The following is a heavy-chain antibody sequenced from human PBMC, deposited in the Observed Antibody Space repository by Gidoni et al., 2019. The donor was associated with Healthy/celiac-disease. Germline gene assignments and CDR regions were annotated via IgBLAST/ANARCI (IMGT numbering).Heavy chain of an antibody. CDR3: ALSGTGAIY. V-gene: IGHV3-21*01. CDR1: GFTFSTDS. J-gene: IGHJ4*02. D-gene: IGHD3-10*01. CDR2: ISSSSSYI. Sequence: EVQLVESGGGLVRPGGSLSLSCSASGFTFSTDSMNWVRKAPGKGLEWVSYISSSSSYIYYADSVKGRFTISRDNAKNSLYLKMNSLRAEDTAVYYCALSGTGAIYWGQGTLVTVSS.